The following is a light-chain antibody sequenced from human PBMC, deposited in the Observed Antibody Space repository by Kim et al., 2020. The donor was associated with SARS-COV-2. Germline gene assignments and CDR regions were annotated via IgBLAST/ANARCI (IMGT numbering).Light chain of an antibody. CDR2: YDS. J-gene: IGLJ3*02. CDR1: NIGSKS. CDR3: QVWDSSSDHPWV. Sequence: SYELTQPPSVPVAPGKTARITCGGNNIGSKSVHWHQQKPGQAPVLVIYYDSDRPSGIPERFSGSNSGNTATLTISRVEAGDEADYYCQVWDSSSDHPWVFGGGTKVTVL. V-gene: IGLV3-21*04.